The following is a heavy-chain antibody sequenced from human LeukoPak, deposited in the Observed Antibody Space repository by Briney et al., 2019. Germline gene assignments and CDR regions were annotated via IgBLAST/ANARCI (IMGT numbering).Heavy chain of an antibody. Sequence: GGSLRLCCAASGFTFSSYSMNWVRQAPGKGLEWVSSISSSSSYIYYADSVKGRFTISRDNAKNSLYLQMNSLRAEDTAVYYCATPNGAAAGRKDAFDIWGQGTMVTVSS. CDR2: ISSSSSYI. D-gene: IGHD6-13*01. V-gene: IGHV3-21*01. J-gene: IGHJ3*02. CDR1: GFTFSSYS. CDR3: ATPNGAAAGRKDAFDI.